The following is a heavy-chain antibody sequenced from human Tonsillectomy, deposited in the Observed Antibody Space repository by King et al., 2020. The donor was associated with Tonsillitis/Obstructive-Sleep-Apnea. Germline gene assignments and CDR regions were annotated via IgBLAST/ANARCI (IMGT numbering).Heavy chain of an antibody. J-gene: IGHJ4*02. Sequence: VQLVESGGGLVQPGGSLRLSCAASGFTFSNYAMSWVRQAPGKGLEWVSGISGSGSSTYYADSVKGRFTISRDNSKNTLYLQMNSLRAEDTAVYYCAKMLGVVAVTAVMAFDYWGQGTLVTVSS. CDR3: AKMLGVVAVTAVMAFDY. V-gene: IGHV3-23*04. CDR1: GFTFSNYA. D-gene: IGHD2-21*02. CDR2: ISGSGSST.